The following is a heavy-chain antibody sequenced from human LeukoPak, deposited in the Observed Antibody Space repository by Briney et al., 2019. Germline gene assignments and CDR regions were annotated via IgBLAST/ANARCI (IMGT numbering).Heavy chain of an antibody. CDR2: INPDGSEC. J-gene: IGHJ5*02. CDR3: ARDSKLRSGGLFDP. CDR1: GFTFSSYW. V-gene: IGHV3-7*01. Sequence: GGSLRLSCTASGFTFSSYWMSWVRQAPGKGLEWVADINPDGSECYYVDSVKGRFAISRDNAKRSLYLQMNSLRAEETAVYSCARDSKLRSGGLFDPWGQGTLVTVSS. D-gene: IGHD2-15*01.